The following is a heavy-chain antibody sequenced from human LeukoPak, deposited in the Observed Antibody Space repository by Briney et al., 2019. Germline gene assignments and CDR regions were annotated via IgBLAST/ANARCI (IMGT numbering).Heavy chain of an antibody. CDR2: IIPILGIA. Sequence: GASVKVSCKASGGTFSSYAISWVRQAPGQGLEWMGRIIPILGIANYAQKFQGRVTITADKSTSTAYMELRSLRSDDTAIYYCARIHMTTVTTSLDWYFDLWGRGTLVTVSS. D-gene: IGHD4-17*01. J-gene: IGHJ2*01. V-gene: IGHV1-69*04. CDR1: GGTFSSYA. CDR3: ARIHMTTVTTSLDWYFDL.